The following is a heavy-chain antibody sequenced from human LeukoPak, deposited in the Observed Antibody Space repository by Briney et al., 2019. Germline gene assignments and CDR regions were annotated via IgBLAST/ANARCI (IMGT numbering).Heavy chain of an antibody. V-gene: IGHV3-23*01. Sequence: GGSLRLSCAASGFTFSSYAMSWVRQAPGKGLEWVSDISVSGGSTYYADSVKGRFTISRDSSKNTLYLQMNSLRAEDTAVYSCAKDLSSGSYPDAFDIWGQGTMVTVSS. CDR2: ISVSGGST. J-gene: IGHJ3*02. CDR1: GFTFSSYA. CDR3: AKDLSSGSYPDAFDI. D-gene: IGHD1-26*01.